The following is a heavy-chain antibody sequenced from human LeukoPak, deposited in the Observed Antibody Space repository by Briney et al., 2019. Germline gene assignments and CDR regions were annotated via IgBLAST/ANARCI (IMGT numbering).Heavy chain of an antibody. CDR3: AREGSSWYSADY. Sequence: KPSETLSLTCAVSGYSISSGYYWGWIRQPPGKGLEWIGNIYHSGSTYYNPSLKSRVTISVDTSKNQFSLKLSSVTAADTAVYYCAREGSSWYSADYWGQGTLVTVSS. V-gene: IGHV4-38-2*02. D-gene: IGHD6-13*01. J-gene: IGHJ4*02. CDR2: IYHSGST. CDR1: GYSISSGYY.